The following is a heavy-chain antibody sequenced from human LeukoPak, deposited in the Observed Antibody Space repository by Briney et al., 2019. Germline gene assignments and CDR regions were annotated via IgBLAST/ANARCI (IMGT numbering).Heavy chain of an antibody. J-gene: IGHJ4*02. D-gene: IGHD5-18*01. Sequence: GRSLRLSCAASGFSFSDYRMHWVRQTPDKGLEWVALLWNDGSNKYYADSVKGRFTISRDNSKNTLFLQMNSLKDEDTAVYYCARDRGYSYGHPLDYWGQGTLVTVSS. V-gene: IGHV3-33*01. CDR3: ARDRGYSYGHPLDY. CDR2: LWNDGSNK. CDR1: GFSFSDYR.